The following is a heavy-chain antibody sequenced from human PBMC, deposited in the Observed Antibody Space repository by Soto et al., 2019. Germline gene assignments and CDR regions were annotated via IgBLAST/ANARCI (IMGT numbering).Heavy chain of an antibody. CDR3: ARDRMYMSSYLGDAGWGIDF. J-gene: IGHJ4*02. Sequence: ASVKVSCKASGYTFTDHHLHWVRQAPGQGLEWMGWINPNRGGTKYAQKFQGRVTMTRDTSISTVYMELSRLSSDDTAIYFCARDRMYMSSYLGDAGWGIDFWGQGTLVTVSS. CDR1: GYTFTDHH. V-gene: IGHV1-2*02. CDR2: INPNRGGT. D-gene: IGHD6-6*01.